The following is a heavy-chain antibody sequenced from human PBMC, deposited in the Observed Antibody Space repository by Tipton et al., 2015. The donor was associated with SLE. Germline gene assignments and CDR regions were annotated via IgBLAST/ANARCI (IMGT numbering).Heavy chain of an antibody. Sequence: TLSLTCTVSGGSISSHYWSWIRQPPGKGLEWIGEINHSGSTNYNPSLKSRVTISVDTSKNQFSLKLSSVTAADTAVYYCARGSGAVAEDYWGQGTLVTVSS. D-gene: IGHD6-19*01. CDR2: INHSGST. V-gene: IGHV4-34*01. J-gene: IGHJ4*02. CDR3: ARGSGAVAEDY. CDR1: GGSISSHY.